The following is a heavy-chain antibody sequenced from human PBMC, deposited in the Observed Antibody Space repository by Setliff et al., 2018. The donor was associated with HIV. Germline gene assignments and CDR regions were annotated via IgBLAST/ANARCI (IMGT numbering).Heavy chain of an antibody. J-gene: IGHJ6*02. CDR2: TKNQANGLTT. CDR3: VRGSLRGVLALGMDV. D-gene: IGHD3-10*01. Sequence: PGGSLRLSCVASGFSIGDHYMDWVRQAPGKGLEWVGRTKNQANGLTTEYAASVQGRFTISRDNAKNSLYLQMNSLRAEDTAIYYCVRGSLRGVLALGMDVWGQGTTVTVSS. V-gene: IGHV3-72*01. CDR1: GFSIGDHY.